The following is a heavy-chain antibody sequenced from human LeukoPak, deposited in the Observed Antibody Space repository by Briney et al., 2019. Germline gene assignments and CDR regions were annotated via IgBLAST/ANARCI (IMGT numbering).Heavy chain of an antibody. V-gene: IGHV4-34*01. CDR3: ATRGYSYGYRKIDY. CDR1: GGSFSGYY. D-gene: IGHD5-18*01. J-gene: IGHJ4*02. CDR2: INHSGST. Sequence: SETLSLTCAVYGGSFSGYYWSWIRQPPGKGLEWIGEINHSGSTNYNPSLKSRVTISVDTSKNQFSLKLSSVTAADTAVYYCATRGYSYGYRKIDYWGQGTLVTVSS.